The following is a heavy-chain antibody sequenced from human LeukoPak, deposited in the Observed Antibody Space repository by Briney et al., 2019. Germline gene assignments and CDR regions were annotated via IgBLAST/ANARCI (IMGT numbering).Heavy chain of an antibody. CDR3: ARGSSWYDLGNWFDP. J-gene: IGHJ5*02. CDR1: GGSISSSSYH. V-gene: IGHV4-39*07. CDR2: IYYSGST. D-gene: IGHD6-13*01. Sequence: SETLSLTCTVSGGSISSSSYHWGWIRQPPGKGLEWIGSIYYSGSTYYNPSLKSRVTISVDTSKNQFSLKLSSVTAADTAVYYCARGSSWYDLGNWFDPWGQGTLVTVSS.